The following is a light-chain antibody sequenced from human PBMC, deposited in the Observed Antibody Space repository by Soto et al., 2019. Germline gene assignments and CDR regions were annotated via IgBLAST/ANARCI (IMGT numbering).Light chain of an antibody. V-gene: IGLV2-23*01. CDR3: CSYANTTSV. Sequence: QSALTQPASVSGSPGQSVTISCTGASSDVGGYYFVSWYQHHSGKAPKLMIYEGSKRPSGVSNRFSGSKSDNTASLTISGLQAEDEAYYYCCSYANTTSVFGAGTKLTVL. J-gene: IGLJ3*02. CDR2: EGS. CDR1: SSDVGGYYF.